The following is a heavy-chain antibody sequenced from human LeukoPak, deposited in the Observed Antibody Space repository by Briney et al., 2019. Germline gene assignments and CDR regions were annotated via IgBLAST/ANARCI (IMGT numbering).Heavy chain of an antibody. CDR1: GGSISSYY. J-gene: IGHJ3*02. CDR2: IFYTGST. Sequence: SETLSLTCTVSGGSISSYYWNWIRQPPGKGLEWIGYIFYTGSTNYNPSLKSRITISVDTSKNQFSLKLSSVTAADTAVYYCARADSGSYFADAFDIWGQGTMVTVSS. CDR3: ARADSGSYFADAFDI. V-gene: IGHV4-59*01. D-gene: IGHD1-26*01.